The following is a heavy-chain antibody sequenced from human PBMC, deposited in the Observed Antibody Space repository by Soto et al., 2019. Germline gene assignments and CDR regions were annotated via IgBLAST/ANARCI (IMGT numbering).Heavy chain of an antibody. CDR2: ISGSGGST. D-gene: IGHD3-22*01. V-gene: IGHV3-23*01. J-gene: IGHJ4*02. CDR3: SKGGYYYDSSGYRTRFDY. Sequence: EVQLLESGGGLVQPGGSLRLSCAASGFTFSSYAMSWVRQAPGKGLEWVSAISGSGGSTYYADSVKGRFTISRDNSKNTVYLQMNSLRAEDTAVYYCSKGGYYYDSSGYRTRFDYWGQGTLVTVSS. CDR1: GFTFSSYA.